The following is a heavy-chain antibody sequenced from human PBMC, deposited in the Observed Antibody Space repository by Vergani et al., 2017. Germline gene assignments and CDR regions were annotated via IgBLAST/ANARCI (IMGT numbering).Heavy chain of an antibody. J-gene: IGHJ5*02. D-gene: IGHD3-22*01. CDR2: IDPSDSYT. CDR1: GYSFTSYW. V-gene: IGHV5-10-1*03. Sequence: EVQLVQSGAEVKKPGESLRISCKCSGYSFTSYWISWVRQMPGKVLEWMGRIDPSDSYTNYSPSFQGHVTISADKSISTAYLQWSSLKASDTAMYYCARVGWSYYDSSGYYYAPGGWFDPWGQGTLVTVSS. CDR3: ARVGWSYYDSSGYYYAPGGWFDP.